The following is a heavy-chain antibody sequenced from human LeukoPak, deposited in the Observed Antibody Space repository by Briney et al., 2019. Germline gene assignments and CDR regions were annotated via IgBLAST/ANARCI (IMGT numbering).Heavy chain of an antibody. Sequence: GGSLRLSCAASGFTFSSYAMHWVRQAPGKGLEWVAFISYDGSNKYYADSVKGRFTISRDNAKNSLYLQMNSLRAEDTAVYYCARDRNYYYYGMDVWGKGTTVTVSS. V-gene: IGHV3-30-3*01. CDR2: ISYDGSNK. D-gene: IGHD1-14*01. CDR3: ARDRNYYYYGMDV. CDR1: GFTFSSYA. J-gene: IGHJ6*04.